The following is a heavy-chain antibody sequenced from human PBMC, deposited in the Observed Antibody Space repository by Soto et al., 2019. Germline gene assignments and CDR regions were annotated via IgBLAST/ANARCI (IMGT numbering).Heavy chain of an antibody. CDR2: IKQEGSEK. CDR3: ARYHFGDYAFDS. J-gene: IGHJ4*02. Sequence: PGGSLRLSCAASGFIFSGNWMGWVRQAPGKGLEWVANIKQEGSEKQYVDSVEGRFTISRDNAKNSLYLQMNSLVVDDTATYYCARYHFGDYAFDSWGQGTLVTVSS. CDR1: GFIFSGNW. D-gene: IGHD4-17*01. V-gene: IGHV3-7*04.